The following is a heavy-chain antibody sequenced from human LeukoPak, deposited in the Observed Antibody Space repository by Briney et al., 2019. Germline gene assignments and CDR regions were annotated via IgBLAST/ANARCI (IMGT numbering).Heavy chain of an antibody. CDR2: INPNSGGT. Sequence: GASVKVSCKASGYTFTGYYIHWVRQAPGQGREWMGWINPNSGGTNYAQKFQGRVTMTRDTSITTAYMELSSLRSDDTAVYYCARDRDTVVIFDYWGQGTLVTVSS. CDR3: ARDRDTVVIFDY. V-gene: IGHV1-2*02. J-gene: IGHJ4*02. CDR1: GYTFTGYY. D-gene: IGHD4-23*01.